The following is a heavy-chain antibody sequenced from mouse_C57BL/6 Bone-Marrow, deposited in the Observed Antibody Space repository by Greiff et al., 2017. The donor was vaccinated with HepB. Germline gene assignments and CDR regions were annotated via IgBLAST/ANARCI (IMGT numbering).Heavy chain of an antibody. J-gene: IGHJ4*01. Sequence: EVQRVESGGGLVQPGGSLKLSCAASGFTFSDYGMAWVRQAPRKGPEWVAFISNLAYSIYYADTVTGRFTISRENAKNTLYLEMSSLRSEDTAMYYCARHYGNYGMDYWGQGTSVTVSS. V-gene: IGHV5-15*01. CDR3: ARHYGNYGMDY. CDR2: ISNLAYSI. D-gene: IGHD2-1*01. CDR1: GFTFSDYG.